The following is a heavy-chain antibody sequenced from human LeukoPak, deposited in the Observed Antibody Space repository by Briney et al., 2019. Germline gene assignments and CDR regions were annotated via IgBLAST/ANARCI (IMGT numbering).Heavy chain of an antibody. CDR3: VSFYETY. CDR2: INSDGSWT. D-gene: IGHD2/OR15-2a*01. CDR1: GNHW. J-gene: IGHJ4*02. V-gene: IGHV3-74*01. Sequence: PGGSLRLSCAASGNHWMHWVRQAPGKGLVWVSHINSDGSWTSYADSVKGRFTISKDNAKNTVYLQMNSLRAEDMAVYYCVSFYETYWGRGTLVTVSS.